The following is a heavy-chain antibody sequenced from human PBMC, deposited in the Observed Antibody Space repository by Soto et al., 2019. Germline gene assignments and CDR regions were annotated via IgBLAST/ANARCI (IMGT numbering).Heavy chain of an antibody. CDR3: ARFTYYDFWNPYYYYYMDV. CDR2: MNPNSGNT. D-gene: IGHD3-3*01. V-gene: IGHV1-8*01. Sequence: ASVKVSCKASGYTFTSYDINWVRQATGQGLEWMGWMNPNSGNTGYAQKFRGRVTMTRNTSISTAYMELSSLRSEDTAVYYCARFTYYDFWNPYYYYYMDVWGKGTTVTVSS. J-gene: IGHJ6*03. CDR1: GYTFTSYD.